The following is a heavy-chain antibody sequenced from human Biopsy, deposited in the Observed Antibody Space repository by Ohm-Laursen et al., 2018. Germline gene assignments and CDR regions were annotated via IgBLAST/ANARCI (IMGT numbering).Heavy chain of an antibody. CDR1: GYTFTGYH. Sequence: SSVKVSCKASGYTFTGYHVHWVRQAPGQGLEWMGWINAKTGDTNYAQKFQGRVTMTRDTSISTAYVDLSSLRSDDTAVYYCTRGGYYYDSLAYYYWFDPWGQGTLVTVSS. D-gene: IGHD3-22*01. J-gene: IGHJ5*02. V-gene: IGHV1-2*02. CDR2: INAKTGDT. CDR3: TRGGYYYDSLAYYYWFDP.